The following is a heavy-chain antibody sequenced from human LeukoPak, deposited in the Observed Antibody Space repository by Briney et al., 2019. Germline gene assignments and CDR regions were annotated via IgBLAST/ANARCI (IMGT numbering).Heavy chain of an antibody. V-gene: IGHV3-23*01. Sequence: GGSLRLSCVMSGLTFSNYAMSWVRRAPGKGLEWVSAISGSGGSTYYADSVKGRFTISRDNSKNTLYLQMNSLRAEDTAVYYCAKPPPRYSGYADAFDIWGQGTMVTVSS. D-gene: IGHD5-12*01. CDR1: GLTFSNYA. J-gene: IGHJ3*02. CDR2: ISGSGGST. CDR3: AKPPPRYSGYADAFDI.